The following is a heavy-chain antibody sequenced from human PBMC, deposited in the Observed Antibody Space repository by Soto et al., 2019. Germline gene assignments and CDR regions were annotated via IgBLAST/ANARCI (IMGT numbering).Heavy chain of an antibody. CDR1: GYIFLSYG. D-gene: IGHD5-18*01. Sequence: QVQLVQSGAEVKKPGASVKVSCKASGYIFLSYGISWVRQAPGQGLEWMGWISAYNGNTKYVEKFQGRVIMTTDTATSPAYMDLRSLRSDDTAVYYCAKDQGTAMVPGYWGQGPLVTVSS. V-gene: IGHV1-18*01. J-gene: IGHJ4*02. CDR3: AKDQGTAMVPGY. CDR2: ISAYNGNT.